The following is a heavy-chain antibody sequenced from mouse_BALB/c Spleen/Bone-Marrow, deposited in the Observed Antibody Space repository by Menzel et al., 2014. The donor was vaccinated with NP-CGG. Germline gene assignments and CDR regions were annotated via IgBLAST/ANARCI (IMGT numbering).Heavy chain of an antibody. CDR3: ASDYPVY. J-gene: IGHJ2*01. Sequence: QVQLQQSGPELVKPGASVKISCKASGYAFRSSWMNWVKQRPGQGLEWIGRIYPGDGDTNYNGKFKGKATLTADKSSSTAYMQLSSLTSVDSAVYLCASDYPVYWGQGTALTVSS. CDR1: GYAFRSSW. CDR2: IYPGDGDT. V-gene: IGHV1-82*01. D-gene: IGHD1-1*02.